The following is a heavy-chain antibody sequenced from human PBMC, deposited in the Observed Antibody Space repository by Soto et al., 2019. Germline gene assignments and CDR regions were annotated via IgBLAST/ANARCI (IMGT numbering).Heavy chain of an antibody. CDR1: GFTFSSYG. J-gene: IGHJ5*01. D-gene: IGHD2-2*01. V-gene: IGHV3-33*01. CDR2: IWFDGSKE. CDR3: ARGVPAGKGWFDS. Sequence: PWGSLRLSCEASGFTFSSYGMHWFRQAPGKGLEWVAVIWFDGSKEYYADSVKGRFNVSRDNSKNTVYLEMNSPRTVDTAVYYCARGVPAGKGWFDSWGREPWSPYPQ.